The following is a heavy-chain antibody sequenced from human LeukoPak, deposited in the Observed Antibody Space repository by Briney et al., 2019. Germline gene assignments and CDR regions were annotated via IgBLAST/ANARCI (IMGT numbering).Heavy chain of an antibody. D-gene: IGHD6-13*01. Sequence: GESLKISCKASGYSFTSYWIGWVRQMPGKGLEWMGIIYPGDSDTRYRPSFQGQVTISADKSISTAYLQWSSLKASDTAMYYCARTPTSSSWGYSSSWYSSASTYYYYYGMDVWGQGTTVTVSS. V-gene: IGHV5-51*01. CDR2: IYPGDSDT. CDR1: GYSFTSYW. J-gene: IGHJ6*02. CDR3: ARTPTSSSWGYSSSWYSSASTYYYYYGMDV.